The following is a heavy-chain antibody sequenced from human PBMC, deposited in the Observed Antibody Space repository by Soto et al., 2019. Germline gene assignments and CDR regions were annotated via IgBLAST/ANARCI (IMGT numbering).Heavy chain of an antibody. Sequence: SETLSLTCTVSGGSISSDYWSWIRQPPGKGLEWIGYIYYSGSTNYNPSLKSRVAISVDTSKNQFSLRLSSVTAADTAVYYCARDARVTTVTTGSYYYYTMDVWGQGTTVTVS. D-gene: IGHD4-4*01. CDR3: ARDARVTTVTTGSYYYYTMDV. CDR2: IYYSGST. J-gene: IGHJ6*02. CDR1: GGSISSDY. V-gene: IGHV4-59*01.